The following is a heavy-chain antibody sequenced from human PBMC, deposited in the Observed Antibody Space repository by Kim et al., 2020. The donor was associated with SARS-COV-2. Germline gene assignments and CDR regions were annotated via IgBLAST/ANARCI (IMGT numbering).Heavy chain of an antibody. CDR2: ISYEGSTQ. D-gene: IGHD1-26*01. CDR3: ARNLVGDTDLGP. J-gene: IGHJ5*02. Sequence: GGSLRLSCAASGFTFSSHVMHWVRPAPGKVLEWVALISYEGSTQKYTDSVKGRFTVSRDNYKNTLFLQMNSLRPEDTALYYCARNLVGDTDLGPWGQGTLVTVSS. V-gene: IGHV3-30*03. CDR1: GFTFSSHV.